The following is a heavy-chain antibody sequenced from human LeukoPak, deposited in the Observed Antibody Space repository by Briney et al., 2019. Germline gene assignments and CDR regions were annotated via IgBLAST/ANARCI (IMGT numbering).Heavy chain of an antibody. CDR3: ARNKYYYGSGNYGVPNWFDP. D-gene: IGHD3-10*01. V-gene: IGHV4-39*01. J-gene: IGHJ5*02. Sequence: SETLSLTCTVSGGPVSSSSYYWGWIRQPPGKGLEWIGSIYFSGNTYYNPSLKSRVTISVDTSKNQFSLRLSSVTAADTAVYYCARNKYYYGSGNYGVPNWFDPWGQGTLVTVSS. CDR2: IYFSGNT. CDR1: GGPVSSSSYY.